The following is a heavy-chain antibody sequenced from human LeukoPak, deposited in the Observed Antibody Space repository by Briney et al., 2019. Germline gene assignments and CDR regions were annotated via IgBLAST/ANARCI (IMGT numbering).Heavy chain of an antibody. D-gene: IGHD6-19*01. V-gene: IGHV4-59*08. CDR2: IYYSGST. CDR3: ARGCGWSKGGFDP. Sequence: SETLSLTCTVSGSSISSYYWSCIRQPPGKGLEWIGYIYYSGSTNYNPSLKSRVTISVDTSKNQFSLKLSSVTAADTAVYYCARGCGWSKGGFDPWGPGTLVTVSS. J-gene: IGHJ5*02. CDR1: GSSISSYY.